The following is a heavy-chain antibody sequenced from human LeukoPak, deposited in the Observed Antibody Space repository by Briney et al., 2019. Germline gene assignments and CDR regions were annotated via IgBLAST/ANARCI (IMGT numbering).Heavy chain of an antibody. CDR1: GGSFSGYY. V-gene: IGHV4-34*01. D-gene: IGHD1-26*01. J-gene: IGHJ5*02. Sequence: SETLSLTCAVYGGSFSGYYWSWIRQPPGKGLEWIGEINHSGSTNYNPSLKSRVTISVDTSKNQFSLKLSSVTAADTAVYYCARVRGPFNWFDPWGQGTLVTVSS. CDR3: ARVRGPFNWFDP. CDR2: INHSGST.